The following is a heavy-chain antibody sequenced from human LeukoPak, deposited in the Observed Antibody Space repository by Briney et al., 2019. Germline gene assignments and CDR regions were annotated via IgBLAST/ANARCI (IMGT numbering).Heavy chain of an antibody. V-gene: IGHV3-30*04. D-gene: IGHD4-17*01. CDR2: ISYDGSNK. Sequence: TGRSLRLSCAASGFTFGSYAMHWVRQAPGKGLEWVAVISYDGSNKYYADSVKGRFTISRDNSKNTLYLQMNSLRAEDTAVYYCARGFHGPQVTTGAFDIGGQGTMVTVSS. CDR3: ARGFHGPQVTTGAFDI. J-gene: IGHJ3*02. CDR1: GFTFGSYA.